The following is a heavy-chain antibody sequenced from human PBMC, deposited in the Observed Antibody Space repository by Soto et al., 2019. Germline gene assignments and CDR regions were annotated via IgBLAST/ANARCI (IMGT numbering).Heavy chain of an antibody. J-gene: IGHJ6*02. CDR3: ARVFNYGAYGMDV. D-gene: IGHD4-17*01. CDR2: ISYDGSNK. V-gene: IGHV3-30-3*01. Sequence: PGGSLRLSCAASGFTFSSYAMHWVRQAPGKGLEWVAVISYDGSNKYYADSVKGRFTISRDNSKNTLYLQMNSLRAEDTAVYYCARVFNYGAYGMDVWGQGTTVTVYS. CDR1: GFTFSSYA.